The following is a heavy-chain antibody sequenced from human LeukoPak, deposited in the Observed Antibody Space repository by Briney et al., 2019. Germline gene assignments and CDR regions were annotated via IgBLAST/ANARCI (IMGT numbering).Heavy chain of an antibody. V-gene: IGHV3-74*01. CDR2: IHGDGKKT. J-gene: IGHJ4*02. CDR3: ASDPDSGGWSTFDN. D-gene: IGHD6-19*01. Sequence: PWGSLRLSCAASGFTFSSYWMHWVRQAPGKGLVWVSRIHGDGKKTTYADSVKGRFTISRDNAKNTLYLQMNSLRVEDTAVYYCASDPDSGGWSTFDNWGQGSLVTVSS. CDR1: GFTFSSYW.